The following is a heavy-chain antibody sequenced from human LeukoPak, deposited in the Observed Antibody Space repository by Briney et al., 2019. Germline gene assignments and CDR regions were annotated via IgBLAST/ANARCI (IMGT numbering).Heavy chain of an antibody. CDR2: IIPILGIA. D-gene: IGHD5-18*01. Sequence: ASVKVSCKASGGTFSSYAISWVRQAPGQGLELMGRIIPILGIANYAQKFQGRVTITADKSTSTAYMELSSLRSEDTAVYYCARDETGHSYGYHYGMDVWGQGTTVTVSS. J-gene: IGHJ6*02. V-gene: IGHV1-69*04. CDR1: GGTFSSYA. CDR3: ARDETGHSYGYHYGMDV.